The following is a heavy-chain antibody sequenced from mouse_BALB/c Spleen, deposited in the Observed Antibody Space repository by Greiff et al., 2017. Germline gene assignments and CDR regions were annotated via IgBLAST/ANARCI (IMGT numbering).Heavy chain of an antibody. D-gene: IGHD2-14*01. J-gene: IGHJ4*01. V-gene: IGHV2-5-1*01. CDR1: GFSLTSYG. CDR2: IWRGGST. CDR3: AKKGEYGYDEGYAMDY. Sequence: QVQLQQSGPSLVQPSQSLSITCTVSGFSLTSYGVHWVRQSPGKGLEWLGVIWRGGSTDYNAAFISRLSITKDNSKSQVFFKMNSLQADDTAIYYCAKKGEYGYDEGYAMDYWGQGTSVTVSS.